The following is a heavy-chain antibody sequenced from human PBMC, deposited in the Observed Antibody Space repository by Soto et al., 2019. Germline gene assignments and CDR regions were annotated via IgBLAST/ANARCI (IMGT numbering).Heavy chain of an antibody. CDR1: GYTFTGYY. J-gene: IGHJ4*02. CDR2: INPNSGGT. CDR3: ARGGSSSLDY. Sequence: QVQLVQSGAEVKKPGVSVKVSCKASGYTFTGYYMHWVRQAPGQGPEWMGWINPNSGGTTYAQKFQGRVTVTRDTSISTAYMELSSLRSDDTAVYYCARGGSSSLDYWGQGTLVTVSS. V-gene: IGHV1-2*02. D-gene: IGHD6-6*01.